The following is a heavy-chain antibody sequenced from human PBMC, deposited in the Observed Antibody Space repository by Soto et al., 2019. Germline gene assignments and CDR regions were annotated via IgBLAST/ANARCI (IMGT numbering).Heavy chain of an antibody. V-gene: IGHV3-23*01. J-gene: IGHJ6*04. D-gene: IGHD3-10*01. CDR1: GFTFSNNA. CDR2: INDNGGTT. Sequence: EVQLLESGGDLVQPGGSLRLSCAASGFTFSNNAMSWVLQAPGKGLEWVSTINDNGGTTDYADSVKGRFIISRDNSKNTVYLQVNSLKAEDTAVYYCAKDRGGGSPYYYSKDVWGNGTTVTVSS. CDR3: AKDRGGGSPYYYSKDV.